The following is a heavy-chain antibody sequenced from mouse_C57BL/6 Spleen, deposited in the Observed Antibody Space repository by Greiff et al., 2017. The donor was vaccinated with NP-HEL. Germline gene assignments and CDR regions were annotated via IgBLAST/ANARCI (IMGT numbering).Heavy chain of an antibody. CDR3: ASGTAQATGFAD. CDR2: IYPGDGDT. V-gene: IGHV1-82*01. Sequence: QVQLKQSGPELVKPGASVKISCKASGYAFSSSWMNWVKQRPGKGLEWIGRIYPGDGDTNYNGKFKGKATLTADKSSSTAYMQLSSLTAEDSAVYFCASGTAQATGFADWGQGTLGTVSA. J-gene: IGHJ3*01. D-gene: IGHD3-2*02. CDR1: GYAFSSSW.